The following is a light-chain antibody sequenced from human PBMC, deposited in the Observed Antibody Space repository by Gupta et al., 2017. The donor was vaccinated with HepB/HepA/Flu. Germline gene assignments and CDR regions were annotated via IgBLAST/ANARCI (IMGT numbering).Light chain of an antibody. CDR2: EVT. Sequence: QSALTQPASVSGSPGQSITISCTGTSSDVGRYDLVAWYQQHPGKAPKLLIYEVTKRPSGVPNRFSASKSGTTASLTISGLQAEDEADYFCSSYEQSRTCGVFGGGTKLTVL. V-gene: IGLV2-23*02. J-gene: IGLJ3*02. CDR1: SSDVGRYDL. CDR3: SSYEQSRTCGV.